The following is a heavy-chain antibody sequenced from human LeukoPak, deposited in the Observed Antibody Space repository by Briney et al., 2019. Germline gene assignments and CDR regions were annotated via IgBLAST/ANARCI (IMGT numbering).Heavy chain of an antibody. CDR2: INHSGST. Sequence: SETLSLTCAVYGGSFSGYYWSWIRQPPGKGLEWIGEINHSGSTNYNPSLKSRVTISVDTSKNQFSLKLSSVTAADTAVYYCAREDKRSSGWTLFDAFDIWGQGTMVTVSS. J-gene: IGHJ3*02. CDR3: AREDKRSSGWTLFDAFDI. V-gene: IGHV4-34*01. CDR1: GGSFSGYY. D-gene: IGHD6-19*01.